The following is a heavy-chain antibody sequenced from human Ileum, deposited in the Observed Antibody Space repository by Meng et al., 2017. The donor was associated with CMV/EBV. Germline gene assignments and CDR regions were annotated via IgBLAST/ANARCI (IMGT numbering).Heavy chain of an antibody. CDR2: ISHSGIT. CDR3: ARSRVYWYFDL. V-gene: IGHV4-34*01. Sequence: PRQPVGAGMVRHPSTLSSTCAVYVGSFMAYYWSWLPQPPGKGLEWIGEISHSGITNYNPSLKSRVTISIDTSKKQFSLKLSSVTAADTAVYYCARSRVYWYFDLWGRGTLVTVSS. CDR1: VGSFMAYY. J-gene: IGHJ2*01.